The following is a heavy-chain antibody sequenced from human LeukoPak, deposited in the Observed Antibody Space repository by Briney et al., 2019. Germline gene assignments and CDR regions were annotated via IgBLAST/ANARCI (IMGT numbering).Heavy chain of an antibody. D-gene: IGHD3-9*01. V-gene: IGHV4-39*01. J-gene: IGHJ5*02. Sequence: PSETLSLTCAVSGGSIISSSYNWGWIRQPPGKGPEWIGTIYHSGTTYYNPSLKSRVTISVDTSKNQFFLKLSSVTAADTAVYYCARLPTGYPNWFDPWGQGSLVTVSS. CDR1: GGSIISSSYN. CDR3: ARLPTGYPNWFDP. CDR2: IYHSGTT.